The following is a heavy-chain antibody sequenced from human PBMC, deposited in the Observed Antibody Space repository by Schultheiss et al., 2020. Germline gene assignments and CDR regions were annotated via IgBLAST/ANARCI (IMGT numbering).Heavy chain of an antibody. V-gene: IGHV4-59*12. D-gene: IGHD3-22*01. Sequence: SETLSLTCTVSGGSISSYYWSWIRQPPGKGLEWIGYIYYSGSTNYNPSLKSRVTISVDTSKNQFSLKLSSVTAADTAVYYCARDSNYYDSSGYYHDAFDIWGQGTMVTVSS. CDR1: GGSISSYY. CDR2: IYYSGST. J-gene: IGHJ3*02. CDR3: ARDSNYYDSSGYYHDAFDI.